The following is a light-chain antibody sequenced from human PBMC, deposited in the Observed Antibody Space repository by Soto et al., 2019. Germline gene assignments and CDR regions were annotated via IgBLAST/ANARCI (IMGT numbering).Light chain of an antibody. J-gene: IGKJ2*01. CDR2: GAS. V-gene: IGKV1-39*01. CDR3: LQSHSSTYT. Sequence: DIQMTQSPPSLSASVGDRVTITCRASQSIATYLNWYQHKPGKAPKLLIYGASKLQSGVPSRFSGSGSGTDFTLTISSLQPEDFATYYCLQSHSSTYTFGQGTNLEI. CDR1: QSIATY.